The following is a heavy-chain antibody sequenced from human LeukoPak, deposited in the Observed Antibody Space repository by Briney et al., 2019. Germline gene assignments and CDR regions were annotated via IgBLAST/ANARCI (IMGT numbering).Heavy chain of an antibody. CDR3: ASLYGSGSFFDYYYGMDV. V-gene: IGHV4-59*01. CDR1: GGSISSYY. D-gene: IGHD3-10*01. CDR2: IYYSGST. J-gene: IGHJ6*02. Sequence: ASETLSLTCTVSGGSISSYYWSWIRQPPGKGLEWIGYIYYSGSTNYNPSLKSRVTISVDTSKNQFSLKLSSVTAAGTAVYYCASLYGSGSFFDYYYGMDVWGQGTTVTVSS.